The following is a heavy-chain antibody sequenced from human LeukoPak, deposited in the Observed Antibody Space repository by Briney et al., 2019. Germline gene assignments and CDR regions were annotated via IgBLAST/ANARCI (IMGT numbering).Heavy chain of an antibody. CDR1: GSTFSRYD. CDR2: IGSAGDT. J-gene: IGHJ4*02. CDR3: ARGKGGNWNYAIFNY. V-gene: IGHV3-13*01. Sequence: GGSLRLSCAASGSTFSRYDMHWVRQATGKGLEWVSAIGSAGDTYYPGSVKGRFTISRENAKNSLYLQMNSLRAGDTAVYFCARGKGGNWNYAIFNYWGQGTLVTVSS. D-gene: IGHD1-7*01.